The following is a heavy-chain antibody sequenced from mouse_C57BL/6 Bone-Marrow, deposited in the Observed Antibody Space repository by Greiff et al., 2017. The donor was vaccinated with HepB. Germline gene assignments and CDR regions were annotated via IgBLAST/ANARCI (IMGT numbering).Heavy chain of an antibody. Sequence: QVQLQQPGAELVKPGASVKLSCKASGYTFTSYWMQWVKQRPGQGLEWIGEIDPSDSYTNYNQQFKGKATLTVDTSSSTAYMQLSSLTSEDSAVYYCARSPLARTWFADWGQGALVTVAA. CDR1: GYTFTSYW. D-gene: IGHD3-1*01. CDR2: IDPSDSYT. CDR3: ARSPLARTWFAD. J-gene: IGHJ3*01. V-gene: IGHV1-50*01.